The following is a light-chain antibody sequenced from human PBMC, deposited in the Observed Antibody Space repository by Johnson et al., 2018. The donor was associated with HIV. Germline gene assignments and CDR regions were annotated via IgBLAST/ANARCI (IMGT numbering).Light chain of an antibody. CDR3: GTWNSSLSGGPYV. CDR2: KND. CDR1: SSTIGNNY. J-gene: IGLJ1*01. V-gene: IGLV1-51*02. Sequence: HSVLTQPPSVSAAPGQKVAISCSGSSSTIGNNYVSWYQLLPGTAPKLLIYKNDKRPSGIPDRFSGSKSGTSATLGITGLQTGDEADYYCGTWNSSLSGGPYVFGPGTRVTVL.